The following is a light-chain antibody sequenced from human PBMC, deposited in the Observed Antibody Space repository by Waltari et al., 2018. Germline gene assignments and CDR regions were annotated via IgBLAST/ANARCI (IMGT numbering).Light chain of an antibody. Sequence: ELVLTQSPATLSLSPGERATLSCRSSQSVISYLAWYQQQPGQAPRLLIYDASNRATGIPARFSGSGSGTDVTLTISSLEPEDFAVYYCQQRSNWPRSITFGQGTRLESK. CDR3: QQRSNWPRSIT. V-gene: IGKV3-11*01. J-gene: IGKJ5*01. CDR1: QSVISY. CDR2: DAS.